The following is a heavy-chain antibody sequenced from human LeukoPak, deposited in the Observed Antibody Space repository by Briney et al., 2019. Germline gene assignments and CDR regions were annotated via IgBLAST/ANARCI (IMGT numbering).Heavy chain of an antibody. CDR2: IKQDRSEK. Sequence: GGSLRLSCAASGFTFTTYWMSWVRQAPGKGLELVANIKQDRSEKYYVDSVKGRFTISRDNAKNTLYLQMNSLRAEDTAVYYCAKERLYGSGTLFQHWGQGTLVTVSS. J-gene: IGHJ1*01. D-gene: IGHD3-10*01. V-gene: IGHV3-7*03. CDR1: GFTFTTYW. CDR3: AKERLYGSGTLFQH.